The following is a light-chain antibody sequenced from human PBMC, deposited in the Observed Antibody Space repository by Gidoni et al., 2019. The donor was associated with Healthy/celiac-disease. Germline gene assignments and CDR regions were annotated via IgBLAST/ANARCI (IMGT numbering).Light chain of an antibody. CDR3: QQRSNWPLWT. J-gene: IGKJ1*01. Sequence: EIVLTQSPATRALSPGDRATLSCRASQRVSSYLAWYQQKPGQAPRILLYDASNRATGIPARFSGSGSGTDFILTISSLEHEDFAVYYCQQRSNWPLWTFIQGTKVEIK. V-gene: IGKV3-11*01. CDR2: DAS. CDR1: QRVSSY.